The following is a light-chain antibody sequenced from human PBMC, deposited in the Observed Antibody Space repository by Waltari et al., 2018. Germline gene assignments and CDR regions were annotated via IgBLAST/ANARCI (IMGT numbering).Light chain of an antibody. V-gene: IGKV3-20*01. CDR1: QSLTKRY. Sequence: VLTQSPGTRSLSPGERATLSCRASQSLTKRYLAWYQQKPGQAPRLLIYGASSRAAGIPDRFSGSGSGTDFTLTISRLEPDDFAVYYCQQYGSSVMYTFGQGTKLEIK. CDR3: QQYGSSVMYT. J-gene: IGKJ2*01. CDR2: GAS.